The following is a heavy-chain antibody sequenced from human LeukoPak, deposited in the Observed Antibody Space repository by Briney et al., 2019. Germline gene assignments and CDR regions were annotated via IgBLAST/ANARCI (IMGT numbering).Heavy chain of an antibody. D-gene: IGHD5-12*01. J-gene: IGHJ6*04. CDR3: ARNPTIRGPDGDYYYYYGMDV. CDR1: GFTFSTYG. CDR2: IWYDGSNK. Sequence: GGSLRLSCTASGFTFSTYGMHWVRQAPGKGLEWVAFIWYDGSNKYYADSVKGRLTISRDNSKNTLYLQMNSLRAEDTAVYYCARNPTIRGPDGDYYYYYGMDVWGKGTTVTVSS. V-gene: IGHV3-33*01.